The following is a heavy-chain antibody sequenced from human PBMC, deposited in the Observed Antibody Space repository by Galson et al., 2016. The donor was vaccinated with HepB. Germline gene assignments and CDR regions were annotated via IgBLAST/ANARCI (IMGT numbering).Heavy chain of an antibody. CDR1: GFTFSSYW. V-gene: IGHV3-74*01. Sequence: SLRLSCAASGFTFSSYWMHWVRQAPGRGLVWVSRINTDGSRTNYADSVKGRVTISRDNAKNTLYRKMNSLRAEDTAVYYWSRAGFKGFSNGRDVWGQGATVTVSS. CDR3: SRAGFKGFSNGRDV. CDR2: INTDGSRT. J-gene: IGHJ6*02. D-gene: IGHD2/OR15-2a*01.